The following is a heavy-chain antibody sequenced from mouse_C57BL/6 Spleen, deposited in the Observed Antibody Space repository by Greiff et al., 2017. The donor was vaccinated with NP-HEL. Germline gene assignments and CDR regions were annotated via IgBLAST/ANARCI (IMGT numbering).Heavy chain of an antibody. CDR1: GYTFTDYE. Sequence: QVQLQQSGAELVRPGASVTLSCKASGYTFTDYEMHWVKQTPVHGLEWIGAIDPETGGTAYNQKFKGKAILTADKSSSTAYMELRSLTSEDSAVYYCTRKGELGPGYYFDYWGQGTTLTVSS. V-gene: IGHV1-15*01. J-gene: IGHJ2*01. CDR3: TRKGELGPGYYFDY. D-gene: IGHD4-1*01. CDR2: IDPETGGT.